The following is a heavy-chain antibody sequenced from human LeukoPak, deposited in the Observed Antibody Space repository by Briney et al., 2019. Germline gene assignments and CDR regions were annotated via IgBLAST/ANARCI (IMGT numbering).Heavy chain of an antibody. Sequence: SETLSLTCTVSGGSISSSYWGWIRQSPGKGLEWIGYMYYTGSTNYNPSFKSRVTLSVDTSTNEFSLKLSSVTAADTAVYYCARHPDYDILTGYLDAFDIWGQGTMVTVSS. J-gene: IGHJ3*02. D-gene: IGHD3-9*01. V-gene: IGHV4-59*08. CDR3: ARHPDYDILTGYLDAFDI. CDR1: GGSISSSY. CDR2: MYYTGST.